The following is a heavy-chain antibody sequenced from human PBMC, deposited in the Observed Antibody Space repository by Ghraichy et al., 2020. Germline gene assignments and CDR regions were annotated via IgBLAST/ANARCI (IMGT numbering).Heavy chain of an antibody. CDR1: GGTFSSYA. D-gene: IGHD4-23*01. V-gene: IGHV1-69*13. J-gene: IGHJ3*02. Sequence: SVKVSCKASGGTFSSYAISWVRQAPGQGLEWMGGIIPIFGTANYAQKFQGRVTITADESTSTAYMELSSLRSEDTAVYYCAREGYYGGKGIDAFDIWGQGTMVTVSS. CDR2: IIPIFGTA. CDR3: AREGYYGGKGIDAFDI.